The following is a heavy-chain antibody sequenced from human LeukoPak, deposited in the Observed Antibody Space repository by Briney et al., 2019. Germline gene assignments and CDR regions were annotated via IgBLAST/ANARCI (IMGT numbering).Heavy chain of an antibody. D-gene: IGHD5-12*01. Sequence: SETLSLTCTVSGGSISSYYWSWIRQPPGKGLEWIGYIYYSGSTNYNPSLKSRVTISVDTSKNQFSLKLSSVTAADTAVYYCARGGRDGFIFDYWGRGTLVTVSS. CDR3: ARGGRDGFIFDY. J-gene: IGHJ4*02. CDR1: GGSISSYY. CDR2: IYYSGST. V-gene: IGHV4-59*01.